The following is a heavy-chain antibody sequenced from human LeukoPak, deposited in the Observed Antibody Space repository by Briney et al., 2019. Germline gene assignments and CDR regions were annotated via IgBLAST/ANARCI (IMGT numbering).Heavy chain of an antibody. V-gene: IGHV1-24*01. CDR3: ATGGSGWYNFDY. Sequence: GASVKVSCKVSGYTLTELSMHWVRQAPGKGLEWMGGFDPEDGETIYAQKFQGRVTMTEDTSTDTAYMELSSLRSEDTAVYCCATGGSGWYNFDYWGQGTLVTVSS. J-gene: IGHJ4*02. CDR1: GYTLTELS. D-gene: IGHD6-19*01. CDR2: FDPEDGET.